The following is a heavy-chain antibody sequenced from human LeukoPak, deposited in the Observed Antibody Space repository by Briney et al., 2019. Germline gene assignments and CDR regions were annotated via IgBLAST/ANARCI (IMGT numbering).Heavy chain of an antibody. CDR3: ARDTYGSDYYFDY. CDR1: GYMFTSYY. V-gene: IGHV1-46*01. J-gene: IGHJ4*02. Sequence: ASVKVSCKASGYMFTSYYMYGVRQAPGQGLEWMGVINPSGGSTSYAQKFQGRVTMTRDASTSTVYMELSSLRSEDTAVYYCARDTYGSDYYFDYWGQGTLVTVSS. CDR2: INPSGGST. D-gene: IGHD3-10*01.